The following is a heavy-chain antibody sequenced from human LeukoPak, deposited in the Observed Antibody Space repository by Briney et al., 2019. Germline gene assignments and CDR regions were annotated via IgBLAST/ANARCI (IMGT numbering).Heavy chain of an antibody. J-gene: IGHJ4*02. CDR3: ARGGRRGSYTYYFDY. V-gene: IGHV4-59*01. D-gene: IGHD1-26*01. CDR1: GGTISGYY. Sequence: ASETLSLTCTVSGGTISGYYWSWIRQPPGQGLEWIGNVHYSGTTNYSPSLKSRVTISVDSSKKQFSLKLTSVTAADTAVYYCARGGRRGSYTYYFDYWGLGSLVTVSS. CDR2: VHYSGTT.